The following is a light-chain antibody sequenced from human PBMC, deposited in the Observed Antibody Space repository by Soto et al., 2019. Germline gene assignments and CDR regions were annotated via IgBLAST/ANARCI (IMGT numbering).Light chain of an antibody. CDR3: QQYDDSPT. J-gene: IGKJ1*01. V-gene: IGKV3-20*01. CDR2: DAS. Sequence: EIVLTQSPGTLSLSPGERATLSCRASQRVSNNYLAWYQQNPGQAPRLLVYDASSRAPGIPDRFSGSGSGTDFTLTISRLEPEDFAVYYCQQYDDSPTFGQGTKVEI. CDR1: QRVSNNY.